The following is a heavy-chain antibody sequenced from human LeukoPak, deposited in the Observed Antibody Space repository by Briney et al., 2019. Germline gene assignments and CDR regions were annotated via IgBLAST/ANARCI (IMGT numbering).Heavy chain of an antibody. D-gene: IGHD3-10*01. Sequence: GASVKVSCKASGYTFTGYYMHWVRQAPGQGLEWMGRIIPILGIANYAQKFQGRVTITADKSTSTAYMELSSLRSEDTAAYYCARSRKNYGSGIGDLYYFDYWGQGTLVTVSS. CDR3: ARSRKNYGSGIGDLYYFDY. CDR2: IIPILGIA. V-gene: IGHV1-69*02. CDR1: GYTFTGYY. J-gene: IGHJ4*02.